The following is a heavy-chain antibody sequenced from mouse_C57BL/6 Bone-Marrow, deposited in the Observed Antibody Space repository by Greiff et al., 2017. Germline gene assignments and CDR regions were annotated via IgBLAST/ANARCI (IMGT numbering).Heavy chain of an antibody. D-gene: IGHD4-1*01. CDR2: IDPETGGT. Sequence: VHLVESGAELVRPGASVTLSCKASGYTFTDYEMHWVKQTPVHGLEWIGAIDPETGGTAYNQKFKGKAILTADKSSSTAYMELRSLTSEDSAVYYCITGTWYFDVWGTGTTVTVSS. V-gene: IGHV1-15*01. J-gene: IGHJ1*03. CDR1: GYTFTDYE. CDR3: ITGTWYFDV.